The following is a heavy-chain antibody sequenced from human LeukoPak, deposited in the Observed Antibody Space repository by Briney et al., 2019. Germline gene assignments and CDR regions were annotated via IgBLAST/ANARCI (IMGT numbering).Heavy chain of an antibody. CDR1: GYNFTSSW. J-gene: IGHJ4*02. CDR2: IYPGDSDT. D-gene: IGHD3-16*01. V-gene: IGHV5-51*01. Sequence: GESLKISCKCSGYNFTSSWIGLVRQMPGKGLEWMGIIYPGDSDTRYSPSFQGQVTISADKSISTAYLQWSSLKASDTAMYYCARYEDSFYFHYWGQGTLVTVSS. CDR3: ARYEDSFYFHY.